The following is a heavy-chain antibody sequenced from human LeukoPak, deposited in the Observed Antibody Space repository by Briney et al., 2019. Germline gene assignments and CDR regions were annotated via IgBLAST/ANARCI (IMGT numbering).Heavy chain of an antibody. D-gene: IGHD2-2*01. CDR3: ARDKIDIVVVPAANGYYYYYGMDV. V-gene: IGHV4-34*01. CDR2: INHSGST. J-gene: IGHJ6*02. CDR1: GGSFSGYY. Sequence: SETLSLTCAVYGGSFSGYYWSWIRQPPGKGLEWIGEINHSGSTNYNPSLKSRVTISVDTSKNQFSLKLSSVTAADTAVYYCARDKIDIVVVPAANGYYYYYGMDVWGQGTMVTVSS.